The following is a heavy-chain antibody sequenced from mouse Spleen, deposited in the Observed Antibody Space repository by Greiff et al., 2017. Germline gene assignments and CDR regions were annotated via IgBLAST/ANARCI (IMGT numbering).Heavy chain of an antibody. CDR1: GYTFTSYW. J-gene: IGHJ4*01. D-gene: IGHD1-1*01. CDR2: IDPSDSYT. Sequence: QVQLKQSGAELVRPGTSVKLSCKASGYTFTSYWMHWVKQRPGQGLEWIGVIDPSDSYTNYNQKFKGKATLTVDTSSSTAYMQLSSLTSEDSAVYYCARGALLYAMDYWGQGTSVTVSS. CDR3: ARGALLYAMDY. V-gene: IGHV1-59*01.